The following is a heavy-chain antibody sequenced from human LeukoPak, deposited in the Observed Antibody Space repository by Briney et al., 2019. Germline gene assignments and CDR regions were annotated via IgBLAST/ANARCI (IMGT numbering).Heavy chain of an antibody. CDR1: GYTFTSYG. CDR2: ISAYNGNT. CDR3: ARDNPTSQWLVHSYYYYYGMDV. D-gene: IGHD6-19*01. V-gene: IGHV1-18*01. Sequence: ASVKVSCKASGYTFTSYGISWVRQAPGQGLEWMGWISAYNGNTNYAQKLQGRVTMTTDTSTSTAYMELRSLRSDDTAVYYCARDNPTSQWLVHSYYYYYGMDVWGQGTTVTVSS. J-gene: IGHJ6*02.